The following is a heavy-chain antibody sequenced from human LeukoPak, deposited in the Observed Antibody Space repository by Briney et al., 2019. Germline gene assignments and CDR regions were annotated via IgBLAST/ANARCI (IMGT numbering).Heavy chain of an antibody. CDR1: GFTFSSYS. CDR2: ISSSSSYI. CDR3: ASGDTAMVTLDC. J-gene: IGHJ4*02. V-gene: IGHV3-21*01. D-gene: IGHD5-18*01. Sequence: GGSLRLSCAASGFTFSSYSMNWVRQAPGKGLEWVSSISSSSSYIYYADSVKGRFTISRDNAKNSLYLQMNSLRAEDTAVYYCASGDTAMVTLDCWGQGTLVTVSS.